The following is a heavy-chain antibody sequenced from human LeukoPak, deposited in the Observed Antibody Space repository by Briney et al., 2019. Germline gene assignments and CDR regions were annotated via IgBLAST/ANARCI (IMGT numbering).Heavy chain of an antibody. D-gene: IGHD3-3*01. CDR2: IYYSGST. CDR1: GGSFSSSSYY. J-gene: IGHJ4*02. V-gene: IGHV4-61*05. CDR3: ARRRGDFWSDYYAFDY. Sequence: PSETLSLTCTVSGGSFSSSSYYWGWIRQPPGKGLEWIGYIYYSGSTNYNPSLTSRVTISLDTSKNQFSLNLSSVTAADTAVYYCARRRGDFWSDYYAFDYWGQGTLVTISS.